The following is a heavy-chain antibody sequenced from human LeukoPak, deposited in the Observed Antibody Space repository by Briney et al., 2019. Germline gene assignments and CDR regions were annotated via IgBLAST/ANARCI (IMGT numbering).Heavy chain of an antibody. Sequence: PSETLSLTCTVSGGSISSGSYYWSWIRQPAGKGLEWIGRIYTSGSTNYNPSLKSRVTISVDTSKNQFSLKLSSVTAADTAVYYCARWVYSGYLASYNWFDPWGQGTLVTVSS. V-gene: IGHV4-61*02. D-gene: IGHD5-12*01. J-gene: IGHJ5*02. CDR2: IYTSGST. CDR3: ARWVYSGYLASYNWFDP. CDR1: GGSISSGSYY.